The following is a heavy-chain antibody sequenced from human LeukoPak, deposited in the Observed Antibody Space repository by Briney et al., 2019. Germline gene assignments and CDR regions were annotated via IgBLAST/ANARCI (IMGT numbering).Heavy chain of an antibody. CDR2: INPSGGST. J-gene: IGHJ6*02. V-gene: IGHV1-46*01. CDR3: ASVYKYGMDV. CDR1: GYTLTSYY. Sequence: ASVKVSCKASGYTLTSYYLHWVPQAPGQGLEWITIINPSGGSTSHAQKFQGRVTMTRDTSASTVYMELSSLRSEDTAVYYCASVYKYGMDVWGQGTTVTVSS.